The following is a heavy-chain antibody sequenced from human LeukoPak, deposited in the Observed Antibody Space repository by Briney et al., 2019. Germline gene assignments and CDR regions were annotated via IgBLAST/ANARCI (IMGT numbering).Heavy chain of an antibody. CDR1: GYTFTSYA. J-gene: IGHJ4*02. D-gene: IGHD3-10*01. CDR2: INTNTGNP. V-gene: IGHV7-4-1*02. CDR3: ARPMVRGVIRADFDY. Sequence: ASVKVSCTASGYTFTSYALNWVRQAPGQGLEWMGWINTNTGNPTYAQAFTGRFVFSLDTSVSTAYLQISSLKAEDTAVYYCARPMVRGVIRADFDYWGQGTLVTVSS.